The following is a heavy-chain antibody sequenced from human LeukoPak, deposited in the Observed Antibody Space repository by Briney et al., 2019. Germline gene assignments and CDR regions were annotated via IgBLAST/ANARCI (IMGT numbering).Heavy chain of an antibody. Sequence: GGSLRLSCEASGFTFSNYWMSWVRQAPGKGLEWVANIKQDGSEKYYVDSVKGRFTISRDNAKSSLYLQMNSLRAEDTAVYYCARSYYYDSSGYDWDPFDFWGQGTLVTVSS. V-gene: IGHV3-7*01. J-gene: IGHJ4*02. CDR1: GFTFSNYW. D-gene: IGHD3-22*01. CDR2: IKQDGSEK. CDR3: ARSYYYDSSGYDWDPFDF.